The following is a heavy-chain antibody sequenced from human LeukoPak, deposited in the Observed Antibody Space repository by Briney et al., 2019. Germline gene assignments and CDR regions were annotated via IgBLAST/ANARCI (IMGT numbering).Heavy chain of an antibody. CDR1: GGSLSTYY. Sequence: SETLSLTCTVSGGSLSTYYWTWIRQPPGKGLEWIGYIKSSGNTIYSPSLKSRVTISADSSKNQFSLILSSVTAADTAVYYCARQGGVRGYYGPGSYYYDYWGRGILVTVSS. CDR3: ARQGGVRGYYGPGSYYYDY. J-gene: IGHJ4*02. V-gene: IGHV4-59*01. CDR2: IKSSGNT. D-gene: IGHD3-10*01.